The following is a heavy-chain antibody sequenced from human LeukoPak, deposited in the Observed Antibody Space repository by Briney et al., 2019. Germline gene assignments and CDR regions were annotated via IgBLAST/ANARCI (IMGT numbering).Heavy chain of an antibody. Sequence: PGGSLRLSCAASGFTFSSYAMSWVRQAPGKGLEWVSGTSGGGYTTYYADSVKGHFTISRDNSKNTLYLQMNSLRAEDTAVYYCAKVEQWLVFDYWGQGTLVTVSS. CDR1: GFTFSSYA. J-gene: IGHJ4*02. D-gene: IGHD6-19*01. CDR2: TSGGGYTT. V-gene: IGHV3-23*01. CDR3: AKVEQWLVFDY.